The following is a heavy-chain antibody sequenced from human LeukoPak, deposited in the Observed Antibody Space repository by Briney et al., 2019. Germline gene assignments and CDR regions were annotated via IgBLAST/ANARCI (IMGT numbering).Heavy chain of an antibody. Sequence: SVKASCKASGGTFSSYAISWVRQAPGQGLEWMGGIIPIFGTANYAQKFQGRVTITTDESTSTAYMELSSLRSEDTAVYYCARAPDYVWGSYRYRPYYYYMDVWGKGTTVTVSS. V-gene: IGHV1-69*05. D-gene: IGHD3-16*02. J-gene: IGHJ6*03. CDR2: IIPIFGTA. CDR1: GGTFSSYA. CDR3: ARAPDYVWGSYRYRPYYYYMDV.